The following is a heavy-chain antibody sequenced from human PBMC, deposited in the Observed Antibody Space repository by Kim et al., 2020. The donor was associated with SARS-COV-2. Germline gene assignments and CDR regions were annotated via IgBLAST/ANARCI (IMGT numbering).Heavy chain of an antibody. J-gene: IGHJ5*02. V-gene: IGHV4-59*01. D-gene: IGHD3-3*01. Sequence: SETLSLTCTVSGVSLSSYYWTWIRQPPGKGLEWIGYIHYSGSTNSNPSLKSRVTMSVDTSKSQFSLRLTSVTAADTAVYYCARGNFWSGYRRPSWFDPWG. CDR1: GVSLSSYY. CDR2: IHYSGST. CDR3: ARGNFWSGYRRPSWFDP.